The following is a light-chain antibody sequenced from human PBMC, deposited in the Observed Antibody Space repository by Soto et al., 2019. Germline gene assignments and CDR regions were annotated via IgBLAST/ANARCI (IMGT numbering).Light chain of an antibody. J-gene: IGLJ3*02. Sequence: QSVLTQPASVSGSPGQSIIISCTGTNSYVGSSNLVSWYQQHPGRAPKLMIYEVSRRPSGVSNRFSGSKSGNTASLTISGPPAADEADYHCRSHAPSRPAWVFGGGTQLTVL. CDR1: NSYVGSSNL. CDR3: RSHAPSRPAWV. CDR2: EVS. V-gene: IGLV2-23*02.